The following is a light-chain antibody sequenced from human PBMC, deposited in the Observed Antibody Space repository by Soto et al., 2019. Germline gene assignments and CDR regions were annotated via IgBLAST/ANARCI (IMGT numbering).Light chain of an antibody. V-gene: IGKV3-20*01. J-gene: IGKJ1*01. CDR2: GAS. CDR3: LQYGTSPCT. Sequence: EIVLTQSPGTLSLSPGERATLSCRASQSVSSSYLAWYQQKPGQAPRPLIHGASSRATGIPDRFGGSGSGTEFDLTIIRLEPEDFALYSCLQYGTSPCTFGQGTKVDIK. CDR1: QSVSSSY.